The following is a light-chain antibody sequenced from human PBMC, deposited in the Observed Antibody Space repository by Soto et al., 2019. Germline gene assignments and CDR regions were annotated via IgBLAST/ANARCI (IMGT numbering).Light chain of an antibody. Sequence: QSALTQPRSVSGSPGQSVTLSCTGTSSDVGGYDYVSWYQHHPDKAPKLIIYDVIKRPSGVPDRFSGSKSGNTASLTISGLQAEDEADYYCCSYAGTYSYVFGSGTKVTVL. CDR1: SSDVGGYDY. J-gene: IGLJ1*01. CDR2: DVI. V-gene: IGLV2-11*01. CDR3: CSYAGTYSYV.